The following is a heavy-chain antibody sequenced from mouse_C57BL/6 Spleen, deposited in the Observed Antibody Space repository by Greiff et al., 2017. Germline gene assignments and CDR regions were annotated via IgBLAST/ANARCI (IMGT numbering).Heavy chain of an antibody. J-gene: IGHJ4*01. Sequence: EVQVLQSGEGLVKPGGSLKLSCAASGFTFSSYAMSWVRQTPEKRLEWVAYISSGGYYIYYADTVKGRFTISRDNARNTLYLQISSLKSEDTAMYYCTSDDRDRAMDYWGQGTSVTVSS. CDR3: TSDDRDRAMDY. D-gene: IGHD3-3*01. CDR1: GFTFSSYA. CDR2: ISSGGYYI. V-gene: IGHV5-9-1*02.